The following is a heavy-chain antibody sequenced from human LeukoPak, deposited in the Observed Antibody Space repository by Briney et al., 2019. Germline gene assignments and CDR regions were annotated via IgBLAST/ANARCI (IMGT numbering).Heavy chain of an antibody. CDR1: GSTLSSYS. Sequence: PGGSLRLSCAVSGSTLSSYSMNWVRQAPGKGLEWVSYISSSSTTIYYADSVKGRFTISRDNAKNSLYLQMNSLRAEDTAVYYCARVSGGTVSGFFDLWGQGTLVTVSS. CDR3: ARVSGGTVSGFFDL. V-gene: IGHV3-48*04. D-gene: IGHD6-19*01. CDR2: ISSSSTTI. J-gene: IGHJ4*02.